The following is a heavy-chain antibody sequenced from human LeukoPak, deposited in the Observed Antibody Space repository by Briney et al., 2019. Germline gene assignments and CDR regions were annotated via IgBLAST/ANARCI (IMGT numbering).Heavy chain of an antibody. J-gene: IGHJ6*02. D-gene: IGHD5-12*01. CDR2: ISYDGSNK. V-gene: IGHV3-30*18. CDR1: GFTFSNYG. CDR3: AKEESGYDSRYYGMDV. Sequence: SGRSLRLSCAASGFTFSNYGMHWVRQAPGKGLEWVAVISYDGSNKYYADSVKGRFTISRDNSKNTLYLQMNSLRAEDTAVYYCAKEESGYDSRYYGMDVWGQGTTVTVSS.